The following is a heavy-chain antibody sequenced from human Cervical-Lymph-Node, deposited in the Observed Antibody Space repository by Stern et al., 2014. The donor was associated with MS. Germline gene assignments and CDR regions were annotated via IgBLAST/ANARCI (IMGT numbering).Heavy chain of an antibody. V-gene: IGHV3-21*01. CDR1: GFTFSHYS. J-gene: IGHJ4*02. D-gene: IGHD4-17*01. Sequence: EVQLVESGGGLVKPGESLRLSCDASGFTFSHYSINWVRQAPGKGLEWISSLSKNSTHTYYADSVEGRFTISRDSAKDSVSLHMVSLRAEDTAVYYCARARVGDYARSPHLDSWGQGTLVTVSS. CDR3: ARARVGDYARSPHLDS. CDR2: LSKNSTHT.